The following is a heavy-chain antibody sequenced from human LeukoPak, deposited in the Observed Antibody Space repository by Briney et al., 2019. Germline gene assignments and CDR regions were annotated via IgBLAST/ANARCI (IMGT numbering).Heavy chain of an antibody. CDR3: ARDHDSSGQFDY. D-gene: IGHD3-22*01. CDR2: INPNSGGT. J-gene: IGHJ4*02. V-gene: IGHV1-2*04. CDR1: GYTFTGYY. Sequence: GASVKVSCKASGYTFTGYYMHWVRQAPGQGLEWMGWINPNSGGTNYAQKFQSWVTMTRDTSISTAYMELSRLRSDDTAVYYCARDHDSSGQFDYWGQGTLVTVSS.